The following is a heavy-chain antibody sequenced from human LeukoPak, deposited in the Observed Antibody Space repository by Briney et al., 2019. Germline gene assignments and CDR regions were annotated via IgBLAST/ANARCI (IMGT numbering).Heavy chain of an antibody. J-gene: IGHJ4*02. CDR3: AKDPGPGSGWWGRYFDY. CDR2: ISYDGSNK. V-gene: IGHV3-30*18. Sequence: GGSLRLSCAASAFTFSNYAMHWVRQAPGKGLEWVAVISYDGSNKYYADSVKGRFTISRDNSKNTLYLQMNSLRAEDTAVYYCAKDPGPGSGWWGRYFDYWGQGTLVTVSS. CDR1: AFTFSNYA. D-gene: IGHD6-19*01.